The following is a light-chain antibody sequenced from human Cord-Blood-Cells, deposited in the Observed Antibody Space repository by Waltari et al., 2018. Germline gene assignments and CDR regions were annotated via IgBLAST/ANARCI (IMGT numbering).Light chain of an antibody. J-gene: IGKJ1*01. CDR1: QSISSY. Sequence: DIQMTQSPSSLSASVGDRVTITCRASQSISSYLNWYQQKPGKAPKLLIYAASSLQSGVPSRFRGSGSGSDFTLTLSSLQPEDFATYYCQQSYSTPPWTFGQGTKVEIK. CDR3: QQSYSTPPWT. CDR2: AAS. V-gene: IGKV1-39*01.